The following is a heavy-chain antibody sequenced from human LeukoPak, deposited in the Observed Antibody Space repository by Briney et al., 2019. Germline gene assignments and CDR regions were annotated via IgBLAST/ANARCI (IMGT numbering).Heavy chain of an antibody. CDR1: GFTFTTYC. CDR3: VRDFRSADY. CDR2: ICPDGTVT. J-gene: IGHJ4*02. V-gene: IGHV3-74*01. Sequence: GGSVRLSCAASGFTFTTYCMHTVRQAPRKGPMWVSRICPDGTVTNYADSVKARFIISRDNARNTVYLQMNSLRVEDTAVYYCVRDFRSADYWGQGTLVTVSS.